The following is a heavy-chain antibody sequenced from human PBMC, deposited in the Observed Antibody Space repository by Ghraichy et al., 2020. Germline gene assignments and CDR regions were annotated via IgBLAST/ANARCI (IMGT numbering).Heavy chain of an antibody. V-gene: IGHV3-64D*06. CDR3: VTLGTITAGLDY. Sequence: ESLNISCSASGFTFINYAMHWVRQAPGKGLEYVSAIDSNGGSTFYADSVKGRFIISRDNARNTLYLHMSSLRTEDTAVYYCVTLGTITAGLDYWGRGILVTVSS. D-gene: IGHD5-24*01. CDR2: IDSNGGST. CDR1: GFTFINYA. J-gene: IGHJ4*02.